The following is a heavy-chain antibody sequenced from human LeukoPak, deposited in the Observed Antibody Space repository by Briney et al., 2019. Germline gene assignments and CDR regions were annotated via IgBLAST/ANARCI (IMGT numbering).Heavy chain of an antibody. CDR3: ARSVISPSKRYYFDY. J-gene: IGHJ4*02. V-gene: IGHV4-59*12. CDR2: IYHSGST. CDR1: GGSISSYY. D-gene: IGHD2-21*01. Sequence: SETLSLTCTVSGGSISSYYWSWIRQPPGKGLEWIGYIYHSGSTYYNPSLKSRVTISVDRSKNQFSLKLSSVTAADTAVYYCARSVISPSKRYYFDYWGQGTLVTVSS.